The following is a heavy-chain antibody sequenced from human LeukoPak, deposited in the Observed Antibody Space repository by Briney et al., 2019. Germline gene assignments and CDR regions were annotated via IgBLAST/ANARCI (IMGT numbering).Heavy chain of an antibody. V-gene: IGHV4-4*02. J-gene: IGHJ4*02. CDR1: GGSISSSNW. CDR2: IYHSGST. Sequence: SGTLSLTCAVSGGSISSSNWWSWVRQPPGKGLEWIGEIYHSGSTNYNPSLKSRVTISVDKSKNQFSLKLSSVTAADTAVYYCARGEVPAATYYFDYWGQGTLVTVSS. CDR3: ARGEVPAATYYFDY. D-gene: IGHD2-2*01.